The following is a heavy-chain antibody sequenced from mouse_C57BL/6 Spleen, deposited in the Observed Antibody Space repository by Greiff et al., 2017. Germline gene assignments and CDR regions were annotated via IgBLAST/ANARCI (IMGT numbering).Heavy chain of an antibody. D-gene: IGHD2-1*01. CDR1: GYSFTSYY. J-gene: IGHJ2*01. CDR2: IYPGSGNT. Sequence: QVQLQQSGPELVKPGASVKISCKASGYSFTSYYIHWVKQRPGQGLEWIGWIYPGSGNTKYNEKFKGKATLTADTSSSTAYIQLSSLTSEDSAVYYCARDGDGNYQGYWGQGTTLTVSS. CDR3: ARDGDGNYQGY. V-gene: IGHV1-66*01.